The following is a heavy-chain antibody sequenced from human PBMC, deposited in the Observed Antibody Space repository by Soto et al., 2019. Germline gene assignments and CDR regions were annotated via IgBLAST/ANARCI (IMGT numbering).Heavy chain of an antibody. V-gene: IGHV3-13*01. J-gene: IGHJ4*02. CDR3: ARGVGLAAREPGPIDY. CDR1: GFTFSSYD. Sequence: GGSLRLSCAASGFTFSSYDMHWVRQATGKGLEWVSAIGTAGDTYYPGSVKGRFTISRENAKNSLYLQMNSLRAGDTAVYYCARGVGLAAREPGPIDYWGQGTLVTVSS. D-gene: IGHD6-6*01. CDR2: IGTAGDT.